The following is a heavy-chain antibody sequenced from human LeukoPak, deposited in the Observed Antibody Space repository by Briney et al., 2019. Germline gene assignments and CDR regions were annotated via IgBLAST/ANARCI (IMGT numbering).Heavy chain of an antibody. CDR1: GGSFSGYY. CDR3: ATERDLNGNAFDY. Sequence: KPSETLSLTCAVYGGSFSGYYWSWIRQPPGKGLGWIGEINHSGSTNYNPSLKSRVTISVDTSKNQFSLKLSSVTAADTAVYYCATERDLNGNAFDYWGQGTLVTVSS. CDR2: INHSGST. D-gene: IGHD2-8*01. J-gene: IGHJ4*02. V-gene: IGHV4-34*01.